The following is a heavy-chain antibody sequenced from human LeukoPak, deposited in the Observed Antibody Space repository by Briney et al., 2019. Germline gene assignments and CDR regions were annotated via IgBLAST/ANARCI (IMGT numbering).Heavy chain of an antibody. V-gene: IGHV4-39*01. D-gene: IGHD1-26*01. J-gene: IGHJ4*02. CDR1: GGSISSSSYY. Sequence: PSETLSLTCTVSGGSISSSSYYWGWIRQPPGKGLEWLGTVYYRGTTYDNPSLKSRVTISVDTSKNQFTLKLSSVTAADTAVYYCARRTGVGAVDYWGQGTLVTVSS. CDR2: VYYRGTT. CDR3: ARRTGVGAVDY.